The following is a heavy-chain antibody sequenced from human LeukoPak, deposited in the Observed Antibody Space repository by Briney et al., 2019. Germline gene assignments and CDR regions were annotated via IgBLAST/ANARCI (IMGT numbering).Heavy chain of an antibody. CDR1: GFSLTNYG. CDR2: IWHVGVNQ. V-gene: IGHV3-33*06. J-gene: IGHJ5*01. CDR3: AKEKDWVLRNVFES. D-gene: IGHD1-1*01. Sequence: GGSLRLSCAAPGFSLTNYGIHWVRQAPGKGLGRVAVIWHVGVNQYYADSVKDRFTISRDHSKTTVYLQMNSLQAEDTAVYYCAKEKDWVLRNVFESWGLGTLVTVSS.